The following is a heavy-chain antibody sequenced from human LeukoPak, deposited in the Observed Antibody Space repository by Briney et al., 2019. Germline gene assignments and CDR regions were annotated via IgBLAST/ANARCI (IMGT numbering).Heavy chain of an antibody. CDR1: GGSISSYY. D-gene: IGHD3-22*01. CDR2: IYYSGST. CDR3: ATYYYDSSGTAFDI. J-gene: IGHJ3*02. V-gene: IGHV4-59*08. Sequence: SETPSLTCTVSGGSISSYYWSWIRQPPGKGLEWIGYIYYSGSTNYNPSLKSRVTISVDTSKNQFSLKLSSVTAADTAVYYCATYYYDSSGTAFDIWGQGTMVTVSS.